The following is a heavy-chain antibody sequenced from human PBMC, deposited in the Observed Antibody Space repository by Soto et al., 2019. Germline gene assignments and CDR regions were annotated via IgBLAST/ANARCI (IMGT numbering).Heavy chain of an antibody. CDR3: ARHPTKGPAPMFAVHFDY. V-gene: IGHV4-39*01. J-gene: IGHJ4*02. D-gene: IGHD2-2*01. Sequence: PSETLSLTCTVSGGSISSSSYYWGWIRQPPGKGLEWIGSIYYSGSTYYNPSLKSRVTISVDTSKNQCSLKLSSVTAADTAVYYCARHPTKGPAPMFAVHFDYWGQGTLVTVSS. CDR2: IYYSGST. CDR1: GGSISSSSYY.